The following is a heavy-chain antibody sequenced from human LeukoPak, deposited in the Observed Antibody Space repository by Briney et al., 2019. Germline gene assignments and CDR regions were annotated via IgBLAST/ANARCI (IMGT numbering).Heavy chain of an antibody. D-gene: IGHD3-22*01. V-gene: IGHV4-61*01. Sequence: SQTLSLTCTVSGGSVSSGSYFWSWIRQPPGKGLDWIGHIYYSGSTHYNPSLKSRVTMSVDTSKNQFSLKLSSVTAADTAVYYCARDRSYYDSSGFYKYAFDIWGQGTVVTVSS. J-gene: IGHJ3*02. CDR1: GGSVSSGSYF. CDR2: IYYSGST. CDR3: ARDRSYYDSSGFYKYAFDI.